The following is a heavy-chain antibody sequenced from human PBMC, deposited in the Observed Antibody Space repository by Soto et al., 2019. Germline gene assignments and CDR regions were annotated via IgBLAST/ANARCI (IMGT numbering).Heavy chain of an antibody. D-gene: IGHD1-1*01. Sequence: QVQLVESGGGVVQPGSSLRLSCAASGFTFSNHAMYWVRQAPGKGLECVANIWYDGSKEYYADSVKGRFSISRDNSKNPVCLQMNSPRAEDPAVYYWAGGRAGTQTYHPLIGLWGKGTAVTVSS. CDR1: GFTFSNHA. V-gene: IGHV3-33*03. J-gene: IGHJ6*04. CDR2: IWYDGSKE. CDR3: AGGRAGTQTYHPLIGL.